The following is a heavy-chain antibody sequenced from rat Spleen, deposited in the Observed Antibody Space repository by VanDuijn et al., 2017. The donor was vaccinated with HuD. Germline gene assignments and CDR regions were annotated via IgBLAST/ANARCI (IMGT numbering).Heavy chain of an antibody. J-gene: IGHJ4*01. Sequence: EVQLVESDGGLVQPGRSLKLSCAASGFTFNNYWMTWIRQAPGKGLEWVASISYEGSSTYYGDSVQGRFTISRDNAKSTLYLQMNSLRSEDTATYYCARHNSGYGVMDAWGQGASVTVSS. V-gene: IGHV5-22*01. CDR1: GFTFNNYW. CDR2: ISYEGSST. D-gene: IGHD4-3*01. CDR3: ARHNSGYGVMDA.